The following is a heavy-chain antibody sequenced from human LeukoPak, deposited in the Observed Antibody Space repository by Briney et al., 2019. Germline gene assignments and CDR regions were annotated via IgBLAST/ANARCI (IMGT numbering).Heavy chain of an antibody. V-gene: IGHV4-59*08. CDR3: ARGKADIAAAGTVFDY. CDR1: GGSISSFY. CDR2: ISYSGST. Sequence: PSDTLSLTCTVSGGSISSFYCSWIRQPPGKGLEWIGYISYSGSTNYNPSLKSRVTISVDMSQNQYSLKLSSVTAADTAVYYCARGKADIAAAGTVFDYWGQGALVTVSS. D-gene: IGHD6-13*01. J-gene: IGHJ4*02.